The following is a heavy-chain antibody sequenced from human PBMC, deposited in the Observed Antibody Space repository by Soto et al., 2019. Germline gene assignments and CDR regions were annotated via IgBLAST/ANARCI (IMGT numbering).Heavy chain of an antibody. V-gene: IGHV4-59*01. D-gene: IGHD3-22*01. J-gene: IGHJ5*02. CDR2: IYYTGRT. Sequence: QVQLQESGPGLVKPSETLSLTCTVSGGSTTYYYWSWFRQAPGKGLEWLGYIYYTGRTNDNPSLKRRLTREVERSTGQCPVNRTSVPAGATAVYYGANGWGPGGLVVAAWGQGALVIVSS. CDR3: ANGWGPGGLVVAA. CDR1: GGSTTYYY.